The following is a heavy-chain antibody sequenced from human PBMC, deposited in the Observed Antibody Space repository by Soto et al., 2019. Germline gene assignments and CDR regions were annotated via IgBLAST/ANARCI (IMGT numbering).Heavy chain of an antibody. CDR3: ARDRPIRYDFWSSFPKNYGMDV. CDR1: GGSISSGGYY. J-gene: IGHJ6*02. D-gene: IGHD3-3*01. V-gene: IGHV4-31*02. CDR2: IYYSGST. Sequence: SSETLSLTXTVSGGSISSGGYYWSWIRQHPGKGLEWIGYIYYSGSTYYNPSLKSRVTISVDTSKNQFSLKLSSVTAADTAVYYCARDRPIRYDFWSSFPKNYGMDVWGQGTTVTVSS.